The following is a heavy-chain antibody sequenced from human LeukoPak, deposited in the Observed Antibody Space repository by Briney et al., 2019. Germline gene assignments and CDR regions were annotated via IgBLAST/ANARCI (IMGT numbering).Heavy chain of an antibody. CDR3: AKETKHYSDSSGRDGFDI. Sequence: GGSLRLSCAASGFTFSTYEMNWVRQAPGKGLEWVSYISSSGSTTYYADSVKGRFAISRDNAKNSLYLQMNGLRAEDTAVYCCAKETKHYSDSSGRDGFDIWGQGTMVTVSS. CDR1: GFTFSTYE. CDR2: ISSSGSTT. J-gene: IGHJ3*02. D-gene: IGHD3-22*01. V-gene: IGHV3-48*03.